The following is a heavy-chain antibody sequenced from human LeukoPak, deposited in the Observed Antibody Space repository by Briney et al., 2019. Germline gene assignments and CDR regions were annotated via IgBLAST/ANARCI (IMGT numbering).Heavy chain of an antibody. CDR1: GLTFSSYA. CDR3: AKRHYGGFQFDP. V-gene: IGHV3-23*01. J-gene: IGHJ5*02. Sequence: PGGSLRLSCAASGLTFSSYAMSWVRQAPGRGLDGVSAISGSGGSTYYADSVKGRFTISRDNSKNTLYLQMNSLRAEDTAVYYCAKRHYGGFQFDPWGQGTLVTVSS. D-gene: IGHD4-23*01. CDR2: ISGSGGST.